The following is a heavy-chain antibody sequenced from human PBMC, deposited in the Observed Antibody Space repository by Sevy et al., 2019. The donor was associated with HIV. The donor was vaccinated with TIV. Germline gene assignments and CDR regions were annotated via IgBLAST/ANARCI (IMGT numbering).Heavy chain of an antibody. CDR2: IKQYGNET. CDR1: GFNLSPYW. Sequence: GGSLRLSCVASGFNLSPYWMTWVRQAPGKGLEWVANIKQYGNETYYVDSVKGRFTVSRDNAKNALYLQMYSLRVEDTAVYFCASNTYHYDSNTYYPGYWGQGTRVTVSS. D-gene: IGHD3-22*01. V-gene: IGHV3-7*01. J-gene: IGHJ4*02. CDR3: ASNTYHYDSNTYYPGY.